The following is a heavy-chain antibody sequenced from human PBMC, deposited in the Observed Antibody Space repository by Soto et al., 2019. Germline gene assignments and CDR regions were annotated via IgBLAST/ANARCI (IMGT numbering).Heavy chain of an antibody. Sequence: ASVKVSCKAPGYTFTSYAMHWVRQAPGQRLEWMGWINAGNGNTKYSQKFQGRVTITRDTSASTAYMELSSLRSEDTAVYYCARDHMRYFDWMPRYYYGMDVWGQGTTVTVSS. D-gene: IGHD3-9*01. CDR3: ARDHMRYFDWMPRYYYGMDV. CDR1: GYTFTSYA. V-gene: IGHV1-3*01. CDR2: INAGNGNT. J-gene: IGHJ6*02.